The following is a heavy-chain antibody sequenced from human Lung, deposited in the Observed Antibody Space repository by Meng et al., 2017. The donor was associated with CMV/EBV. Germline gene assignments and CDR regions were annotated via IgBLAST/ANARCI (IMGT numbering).Heavy chain of an antibody. J-gene: IGHJ5*02. CDR3: ANYRVGAGGQGS. Sequence: QVQLQESGPGLVMPSQXLSLTCPVPGASISSGYYHWSWIRQPPGKGLEYIGHIYDSRSGTTYYNPSLKSRVTISVDTSNNQFSLKVISVTAADTAVYYCANYRVGAGGQGSWGQGTLVTVSS. CDR2: IYDSRSGTT. CDR1: GASISSGYYH. D-gene: IGHD6-13*01. V-gene: IGHV4-30-4*08.